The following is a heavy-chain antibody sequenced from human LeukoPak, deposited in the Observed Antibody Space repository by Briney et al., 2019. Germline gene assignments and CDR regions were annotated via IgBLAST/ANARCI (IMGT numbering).Heavy chain of an antibody. CDR3: ARDDYDIVTGYYSMYSYGVDV. D-gene: IGHD3-9*01. CDR1: GFTFSSYE. V-gene: IGHV3-48*03. CDR2: ISSGGMTI. Sequence: PGGSLRPSCEASGFTFSSYEMNWVRQAPGKGLEWISYISSGGMTIYYADSVRGRFTVSRDNTKNSLFLQMNSLRAEDTAVYFCARDDYDIVTGYYSMYSYGVDVRGQGAAVTVSS. J-gene: IGHJ6*02.